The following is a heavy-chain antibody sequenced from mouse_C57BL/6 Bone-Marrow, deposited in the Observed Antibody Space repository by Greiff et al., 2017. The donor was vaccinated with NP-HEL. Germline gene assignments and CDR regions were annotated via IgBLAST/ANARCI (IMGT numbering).Heavy chain of an antibody. CDR3: ARGDYDAGGY. V-gene: IGHV1-19*01. Sequence: EVQLKESGPVLVKPGASVKMSCKASGYTFTDYYMNWVKQSHGKSLEWIGVINPYNGGTSYNQKFKGKATLTVDKSSSTAYMELNSLTSEDSAVYYCARGDYDAGGYWGQGTTLTVSS. J-gene: IGHJ2*01. D-gene: IGHD2-4*01. CDR1: GYTFTDYY. CDR2: INPYNGGT.